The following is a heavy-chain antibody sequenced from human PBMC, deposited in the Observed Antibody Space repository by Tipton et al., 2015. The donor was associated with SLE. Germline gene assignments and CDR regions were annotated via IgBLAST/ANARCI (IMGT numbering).Heavy chain of an antibody. Sequence: SLRLSCAASGFTFRDYWISWVRQAPGKGLEWVANIKYDGGEKYHLHSVAGRFTISRDNARNSLFLQMNSLRADDTAVYFCGRERPGGATAPDSWGQGTPVTVSS. CDR2: IKYDGGEK. V-gene: IGHV3-7*01. CDR3: GRERPGGATAPDS. D-gene: IGHD3-16*01. CDR1: GFTFRDYW. J-gene: IGHJ4*02.